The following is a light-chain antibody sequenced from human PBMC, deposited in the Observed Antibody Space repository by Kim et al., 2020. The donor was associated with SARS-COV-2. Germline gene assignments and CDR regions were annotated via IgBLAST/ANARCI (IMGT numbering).Light chain of an antibody. V-gene: IGLV2-11*01. CDR3: CSYTGTYWV. CDR1: SNDVGGNNY. CDR2: DVN. J-gene: IGLJ3*02. Sequence: QSALTQPRSVSGSPGQPVTISCTGTSNDVGGNNYVSWYQHHPGKAPKLLIYDVNNWPSGVPDRFSGSKSGNTASLTISGLQAEDEADYYCCSYTGTYWVFGGGTQLTVL.